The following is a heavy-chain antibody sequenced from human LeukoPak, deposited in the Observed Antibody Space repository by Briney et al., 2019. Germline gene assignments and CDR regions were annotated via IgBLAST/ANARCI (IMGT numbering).Heavy chain of an antibody. CDR3: TTGPMVRGIIRD. CDR1: GFTFSNAW. CDR2: IKSKTDGGTT. V-gene: IGHV3-15*01. J-gene: IGHJ4*02. Sequence: GGSLRLSCAASGFTFSNAWMSWVRQAPGKGLEWVDRIKSKTDGGTTDYAAPVKGRFTISRDDSKNTLYLQMNSLKTEDTAVYYCTTGPMVRGIIRDWGQGTLVTVSS. D-gene: IGHD3-10*01.